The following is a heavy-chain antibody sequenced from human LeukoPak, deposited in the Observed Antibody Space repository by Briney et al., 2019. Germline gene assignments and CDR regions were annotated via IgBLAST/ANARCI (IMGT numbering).Heavy chain of an antibody. D-gene: IGHD1-26*01. Sequence: PGRSLRLSCAASGFTFSSYGMHWVRQAPGKGLEWVAVIWYDGSNKYYADSVKGRFTISRDNSKNTLYLQMNSLRAEDTAVYYCANDLGSPENYWGQGTLVTVSS. CDR2: IWYDGSNK. CDR1: GFTFSSYG. CDR3: ANDLGSPENY. V-gene: IGHV3-33*06. J-gene: IGHJ4*02.